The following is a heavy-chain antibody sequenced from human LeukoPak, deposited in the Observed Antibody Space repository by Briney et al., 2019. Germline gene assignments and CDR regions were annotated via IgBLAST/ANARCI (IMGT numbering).Heavy chain of an antibody. CDR2: IYTSGST. CDR3: ARIDCSGGSCYYFDY. V-gene: IGHV4-61*02. CDR1: GGSISSGSYY. J-gene: IGHJ4*02. Sequence: PSETLSLTCTVSGGSISSGSYYWSWIRQPAGKGLEWIGRIYTSGSTNYNPSLKSRVTISVDTSKNQFSLKLSSVTAADTAVYYCARIDCSGGSCYYFDYWGQGTLVTVSS. D-gene: IGHD2-15*01.